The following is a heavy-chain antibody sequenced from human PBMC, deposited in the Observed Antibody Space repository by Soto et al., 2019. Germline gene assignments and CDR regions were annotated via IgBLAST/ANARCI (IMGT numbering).Heavy chain of an antibody. J-gene: IGHJ6*02. CDR1: GYTFTSYG. CDR3: ARGRTSSPYFYATDV. CDR2: ISAYNGNR. D-gene: IGHD6-13*01. Sequence: ASVKVSCKASGYTFTSYGISWVRQAPGQGLEWMGWISAYNGNRNYAQKFQGRVTMTTDTSTSTAYMELRSLRSDDSALYYCARGRTSSPYFYATDVWGQGTTVTVSS. V-gene: IGHV1-18*01.